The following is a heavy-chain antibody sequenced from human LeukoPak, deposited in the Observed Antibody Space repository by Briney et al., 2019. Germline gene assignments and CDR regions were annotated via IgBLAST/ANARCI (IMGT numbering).Heavy chain of an antibody. Sequence: SSETLSLTCAVYGGSFSGYYWSWIRQPPGKGLEWNGEINHSGSTNYNPSLKSRVTISVDASKNQFSLKLSSVTAADTAVYYCARVVVPAAGPYYFDYWGQGTLVTVSS. CDR1: GGSFSGYY. CDR2: INHSGST. CDR3: ARVVVPAAGPYYFDY. V-gene: IGHV4-34*01. D-gene: IGHD2-2*01. J-gene: IGHJ4*02.